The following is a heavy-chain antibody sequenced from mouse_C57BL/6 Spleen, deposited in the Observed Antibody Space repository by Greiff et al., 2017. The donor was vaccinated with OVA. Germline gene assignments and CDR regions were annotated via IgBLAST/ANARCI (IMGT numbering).Heavy chain of an antibody. J-gene: IGHJ4*01. CDR2: IDPSDSYT. CDR1: GYTFTSYW. CDR3: ARRGYYGRAMDY. Sequence: QVQLQQPGAELVMPGASVKLSCKASGYTFTSYWMHWVKQRPGQGLEWIGEIDPSDSYTNYNQKFKGKSTLTVDKSSSTAYMQLSSLTSEDSAVYYCARRGYYGRAMDYWGQGTSVTVSS. D-gene: IGHD1-1*01. V-gene: IGHV1-69*01.